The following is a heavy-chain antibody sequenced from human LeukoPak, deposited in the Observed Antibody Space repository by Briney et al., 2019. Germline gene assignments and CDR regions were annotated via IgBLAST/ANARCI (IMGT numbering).Heavy chain of an antibody. CDR3: SRENGAFSPFGY. J-gene: IGHJ4*02. D-gene: IGHD2-8*01. CDR1: GGSISGTNW. Sequence: SGTLSLTCGVSGGSISGTNWWCWVRQPPGQGLEWIGEVSLSGLTNYNPSLSSRVIMALDTSKNHLSLHLTSVTAADTAVYYCSRENGAFSPFGYWGQGYLVTVLS. V-gene: IGHV4-4*02. CDR2: VSLSGLT.